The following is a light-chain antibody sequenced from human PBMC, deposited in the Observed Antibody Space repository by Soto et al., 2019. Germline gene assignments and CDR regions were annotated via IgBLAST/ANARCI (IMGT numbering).Light chain of an antibody. CDR2: DAS. J-gene: IGKJ4*01. Sequence: EIVLTQSPATLSLSPGERATLSCRASQSVSSYLAWYQQKPGQAPRLLIYDASNRATGIPARFSGSGSGTDFTLTISSLEPEDFAVYYCQQRSTWPPTIGGGTKVEIK. CDR1: QSVSSY. V-gene: IGKV3-11*01. CDR3: QQRSTWPPT.